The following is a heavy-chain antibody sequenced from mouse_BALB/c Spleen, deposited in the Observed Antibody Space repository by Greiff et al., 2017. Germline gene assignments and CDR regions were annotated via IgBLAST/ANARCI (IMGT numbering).Heavy chain of an antibody. CDR3: ARYYDYVFAY. CDR2: ISSGGGNT. V-gene: IGHV5-9*03. J-gene: IGHJ3*01. D-gene: IGHD2-4*01. CDR1: GFTFSSYT. Sequence: DVMLVESGGGLVKPGGSLKLSCAASGFTFSSYTMSWVRQTPEKRLEWVATISSGGGNTYYPDSVKGRFTISRDNAKNNLYLQMSSLRSEDTALYYCARYYDYVFAYWGQGTLVTVSA.